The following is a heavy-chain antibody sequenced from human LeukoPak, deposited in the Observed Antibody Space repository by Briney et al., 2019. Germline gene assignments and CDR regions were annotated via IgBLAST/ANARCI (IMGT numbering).Heavy chain of an antibody. Sequence: KPGGSLRLSCAASGFTFSSYSMNWVRLAPGKGLEWVSSISSSSSYIYYADSVKGRFTISRDNAKNSLYLQMNSLRAEDTAVYYCARGGETGTSPFDYWGQGTLVTVSS. CDR2: ISSSSSYI. V-gene: IGHV3-21*01. CDR1: GFTFSSYS. J-gene: IGHJ4*02. D-gene: IGHD1-7*01. CDR3: ARGGETGTSPFDY.